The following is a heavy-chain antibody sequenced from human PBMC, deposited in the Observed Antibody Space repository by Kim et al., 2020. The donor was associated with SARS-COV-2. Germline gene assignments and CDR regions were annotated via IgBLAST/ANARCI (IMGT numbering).Heavy chain of an antibody. D-gene: IGHD3-3*01. Sequence: GGSLRLSCAGSEFTFGDYDMSWVRQAPGKGLEWVSAISRSGGTTFYAGSVRGRFAIYRDNSKNTLYLQMNSLRAEDTAVYFCANYRSNSYEGYWGQGTLV. V-gene: IGHV3-23*01. J-gene: IGHJ4*02. CDR2: ISRSGGTT. CDR3: ANYRSNSYEGY. CDR1: EFTFGDYD.